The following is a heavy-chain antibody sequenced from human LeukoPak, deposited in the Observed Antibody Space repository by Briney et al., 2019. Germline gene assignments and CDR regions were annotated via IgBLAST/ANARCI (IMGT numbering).Heavy chain of an antibody. V-gene: IGHV1-69*04. CDR3: ARERLVVTIIYYYYGMDV. Sequence: SVKVSCKASGGTFSSYAISWVRQAPGQGLEWMGRIIPILGIANYAQKFQGRVTITADKSTSTAYMELSSLRSEDTAVYYCARERLVVTIIYYYYGMDVWGQGTTVTVSS. J-gene: IGHJ6*02. CDR1: GGTFSSYA. D-gene: IGHD5-12*01. CDR2: IIPILGIA.